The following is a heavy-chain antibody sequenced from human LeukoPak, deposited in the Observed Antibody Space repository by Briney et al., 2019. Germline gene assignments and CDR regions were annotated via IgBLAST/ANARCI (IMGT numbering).Heavy chain of an antibody. CDR1: GFTFSNVW. CDR2: IKSKTDDGTT. V-gene: IGHV3-15*01. Sequence: PGGSLRLSCAASGFTFSNVWMSWVRQAPGKGLEWVGRIKSKTDDGTTDYAAPVKGRFTISRDDSKNTLNLQMNSLKTEDTAVYYCTPSIAVAGSLDYWGQGTLVTVSS. D-gene: IGHD6-19*01. CDR3: TPSIAVAGSLDY. J-gene: IGHJ4*02.